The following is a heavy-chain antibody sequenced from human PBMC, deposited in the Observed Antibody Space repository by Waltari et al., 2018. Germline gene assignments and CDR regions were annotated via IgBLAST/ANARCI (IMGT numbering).Heavy chain of an antibody. D-gene: IGHD3-3*01. J-gene: IGHJ4*02. Sequence: QLQLQESGPGLVKPSETLYLTCTVSGGSISSSSYYCGWIRPPPGKGRVWIGSIYYSVSTYYHPSLKSRVTISVDTSKNQFSLKLSSVTAADTAVYYCARPSGEVRGGLRFLEWLPLGYWGQGTLVTVSS. V-gene: IGHV4-39*01. CDR3: ARPSGEVRGGLRFLEWLPLGY. CDR2: IYYSVST. CDR1: GGSISSSSYY.